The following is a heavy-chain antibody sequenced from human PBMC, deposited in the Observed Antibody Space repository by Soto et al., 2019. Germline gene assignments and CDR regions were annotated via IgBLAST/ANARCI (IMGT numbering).Heavy chain of an antibody. Sequence: QVQLVQSGAEVKKPGASVKVSCKASGYTFTSYYMHWVRQAPGQGLEWMGIIDPSGGSTSYAQKFQGRVTMTRDTSTSTVSMELNSLRSEDTAVYYCARMAEMATNDYWGQGTLVTVSS. D-gene: IGHD5-12*01. J-gene: IGHJ4*02. CDR3: ARMAEMATNDY. CDR1: GYTFTSYY. V-gene: IGHV1-46*01. CDR2: IDPSGGST.